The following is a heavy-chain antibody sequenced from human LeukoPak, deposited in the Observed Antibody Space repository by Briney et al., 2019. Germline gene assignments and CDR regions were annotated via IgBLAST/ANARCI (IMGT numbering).Heavy chain of an antibody. CDR2: IRSKANSYAT. CDR1: GFTFSGSA. Sequence: GGSLRLSCAASGFTFSGSAMHWVRQASGKGLELVGRIRSKANSYATAYAASVKGRFTISRDNAKNSLYLQMNSLRAEDTAVYYCAELGITMIGGVWGKGTTVTISS. V-gene: IGHV3-73*01. J-gene: IGHJ6*04. CDR3: AELGITMIGGV. D-gene: IGHD3-10*02.